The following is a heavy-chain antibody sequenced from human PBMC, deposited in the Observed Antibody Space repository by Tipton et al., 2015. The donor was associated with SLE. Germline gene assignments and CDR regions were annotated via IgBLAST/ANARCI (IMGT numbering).Heavy chain of an antibody. CDR1: GYSISTGYY. J-gene: IGHJ3*02. CDR2: IYYSGST. V-gene: IGHV4-38-2*01. D-gene: IGHD2-21*01. Sequence: TLSLTCAVSGYSISTGYYWGWIRQPPGKGLEWIGSIYYSGSTYYNPSLKSRVTISVDTSKNQFSLKLSSVTAADTAVYYCARSSRLCGGDCRDAFDIWGQGTMVTVSS. CDR3: ARSSRLCGGDCRDAFDI.